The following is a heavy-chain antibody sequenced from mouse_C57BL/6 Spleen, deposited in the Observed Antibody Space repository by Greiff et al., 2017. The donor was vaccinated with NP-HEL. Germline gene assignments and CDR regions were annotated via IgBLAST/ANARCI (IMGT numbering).Heavy chain of an antibody. CDR1: GYSFTSYW. CDR3: ARYRGWNYFDY. Sequence: VQLQQPGAELVMPGASVKLSCKASGYSFTSYWMHWVQQRPGQGLEWIGEIDPSDSYTNYNQKFKGKSTLTVDKSSSTAYMQLSSLTSEDSAVYYCARYRGWNYFDYWGQGTTLTVSS. CDR2: IDPSDSYT. D-gene: IGHD2-14*01. V-gene: IGHV1-69*01. J-gene: IGHJ2*01.